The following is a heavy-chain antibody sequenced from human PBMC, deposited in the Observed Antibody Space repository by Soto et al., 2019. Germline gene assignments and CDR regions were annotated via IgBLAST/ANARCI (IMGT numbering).Heavy chain of an antibody. CDR2: ISGSGGST. Sequence: RKLSCSASGFPVLSSAISGARHATGQGREWVSAISGSGGSTYYADSVKGRFTISRDNSKNTLYLQMNSLRAEDTAVYYCAKPSLPKLVPSRSLAFDIWGQGTMVNVS. D-gene: IGHD6-6*01. J-gene: IGHJ3*02. CDR3: AKPSLPKLVPSRSLAFDI. CDR1: GFPVLSSA. V-gene: IGHV3-23*01.